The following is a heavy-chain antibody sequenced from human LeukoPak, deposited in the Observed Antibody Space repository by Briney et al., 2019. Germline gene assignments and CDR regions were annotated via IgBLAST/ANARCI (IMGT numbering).Heavy chain of an antibody. Sequence: GRSLRLSCAASGFTFSSYGMHWVRQAPGKGLEWVAVTSYDGSNKDYADSVKGRFTISRDNSKNTLYLQMDSLRAEDTAVYYCAKESSGGWYFDYWGQGTLVTVSS. CDR3: AKESSGGWYFDY. CDR2: TSYDGSNK. CDR1: GFTFSSYG. J-gene: IGHJ4*02. D-gene: IGHD6-19*01. V-gene: IGHV3-30-3*01.